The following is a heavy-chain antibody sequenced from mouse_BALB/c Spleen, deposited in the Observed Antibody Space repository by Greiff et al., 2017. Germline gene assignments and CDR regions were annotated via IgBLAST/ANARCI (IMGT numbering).Heavy chain of an antibody. J-gene: IGHJ4*01. CDR2: IYPGDGST. CDR3: AKPYYGSSYYYAMDY. V-gene: IGHV1S56*01. D-gene: IGHD1-1*01. CDR1: GYTFTSYY. Sequence: QVQLQQSGPELVKPGASVKMSCKASGYTFTSYYIHWVKQRPGQGLEWIGWIYPGDGSTKYNEKFKGKTTLTADKSSSTAYMLLSSLTSEDSAIYFCAKPYYGSSYYYAMDYWGQGTSVTVSS.